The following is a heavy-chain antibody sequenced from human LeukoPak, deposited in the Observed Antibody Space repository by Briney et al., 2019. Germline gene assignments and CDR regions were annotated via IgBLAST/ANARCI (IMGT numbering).Heavy chain of an antibody. D-gene: IGHD6-19*01. CDR3: AKVRAPSGWFNSDY. Sequence: GGSLRLSCTASGFIFSDYYMSWVRRAPGKGLEWVSGISGSGDSTYYADSVKGRFTISRDNSKNTLYLQMNSLRVEDAAAYYCAKVRAPSGWFNSDYWGQGTLVTVSS. CDR1: GFIFSDYY. V-gene: IGHV3-23*01. CDR2: ISGSGDST. J-gene: IGHJ4*02.